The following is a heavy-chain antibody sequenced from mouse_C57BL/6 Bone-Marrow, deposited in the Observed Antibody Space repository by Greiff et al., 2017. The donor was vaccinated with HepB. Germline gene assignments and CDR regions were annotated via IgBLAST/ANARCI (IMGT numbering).Heavy chain of an antibody. CDR1: GFTFSSYG. Sequence: EVQRVESGGDLVKPGGSLKLSCAASGFTFSSYGMSWVRQTPDKRLEWVATISSGGSYTYYPDSVKGRFTISRDNAKNTLYLQMSSLKSEDTAMYYCARGGRNPFDYWGQGTTLTVSS. D-gene: IGHD2-1*01. CDR3: ARGGRNPFDY. V-gene: IGHV5-6*01. CDR2: ISSGGSYT. J-gene: IGHJ2*01.